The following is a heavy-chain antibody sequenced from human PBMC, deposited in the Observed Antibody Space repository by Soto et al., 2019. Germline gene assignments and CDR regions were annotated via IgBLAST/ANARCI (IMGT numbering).Heavy chain of an antibody. CDR2: ISWNSGSI. D-gene: IGHD3-3*01. CDR1: GFTFDDYA. V-gene: IGHV3-9*01. J-gene: IGHJ4*02. CDR3: AKDIKAFWSGSDNYFDY. Sequence: EVQLVESGGGLVQPGRSLRLSCAASGFTFDDYAMHWVRQAPGKGLEWVSGISWNSGSIGYADSVKGRFTISRDNAKNSLYLQMNSLRAEDTALYYCAKDIKAFWSGSDNYFDYWGQGTLVTVSS.